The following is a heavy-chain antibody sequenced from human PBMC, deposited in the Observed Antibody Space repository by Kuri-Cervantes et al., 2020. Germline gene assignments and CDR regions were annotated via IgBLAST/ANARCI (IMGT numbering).Heavy chain of an antibody. D-gene: IGHD2-2*01. Sequence: GESLKISWAASGFTFSSYWMSWVRQAPGKGLEWVANIKQDGSEKYYADSVKGRFTISRDNAKNSLYLQMNSLRAEDTAVYYCAREDCSSTSCYFDYWGQGTLVTVSS. CDR3: AREDCSSTSCYFDY. CDR2: IKQDGSEK. CDR1: GFTFSSYW. V-gene: IGHV3-7*01. J-gene: IGHJ4*02.